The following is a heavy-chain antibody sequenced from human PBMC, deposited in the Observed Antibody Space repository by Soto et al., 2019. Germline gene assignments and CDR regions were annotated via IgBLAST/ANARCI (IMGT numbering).Heavy chain of an antibody. V-gene: IGHV1-58*01. D-gene: IGHD6-6*01. CDR3: AAVSSSIAARRGYYYYGMDV. J-gene: IGHJ6*02. CDR1: GFTFTSSA. Sequence: AASVKVSCKASGFTFTSSAVQWVRQARGQRLEWIGWIVVGSGNTNYAQKFQERVTITRDRSTSTAYMELSSLRSEDTAVYYCAAVSSSIAARRGYYYYGMDVWGQGTTVTVSS. CDR2: IVVGSGNT.